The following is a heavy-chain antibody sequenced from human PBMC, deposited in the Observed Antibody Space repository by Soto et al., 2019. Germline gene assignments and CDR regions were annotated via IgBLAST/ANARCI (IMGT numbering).Heavy chain of an antibody. D-gene: IGHD6-6*01. J-gene: IGHJ6*02. CDR3: VKGGGYSSLSQSLGMDV. V-gene: IGHV3-64D*06. CDR2: ISSNGGST. CDR1: GFTFSSYA. Sequence: PGGSLRLSCSASGFTFSSYAMHWVRQAPGKGLEYVSAISSNGGSTYYADSVKGRFTISRDNSKNTLYLQMSSLRAEDTAVYYCVKGGGYSSLSQSLGMDVWGQGTTVTVS.